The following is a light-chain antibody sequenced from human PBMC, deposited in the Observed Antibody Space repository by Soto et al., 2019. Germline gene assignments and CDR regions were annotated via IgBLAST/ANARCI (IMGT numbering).Light chain of an antibody. Sequence: VLTQPPSASGTPGQRVTISCSGSSSNIGSNTVNWYQQLPGTAPKLLIYTNNQRPSGVPDRFSGSKSGTSASLAISGLQSEDEADYYCAAWDDSLNGYVFGTGTKVTVL. CDR2: TNN. CDR3: AAWDDSLNGYV. J-gene: IGLJ1*01. V-gene: IGLV1-44*01. CDR1: SSNIGSNT.